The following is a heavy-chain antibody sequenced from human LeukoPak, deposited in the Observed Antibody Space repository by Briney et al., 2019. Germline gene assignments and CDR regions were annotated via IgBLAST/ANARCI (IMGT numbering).Heavy chain of an antibody. V-gene: IGHV1-2*02. CDR2: INPNGGGT. CDR3: ARRYSNSSEGFDY. D-gene: IGHD6-6*01. CDR1: GYTFTDYH. Sequence: ASVKVSCKASGYTFTDYHMHWVRQAPGQGLEWMGWINPNGGGTNYAGKSQGRVTMTRDTSITTAYMDLTSLRSDDTAMFYCARRYSNSSEGFDYWGQGTLVTVSS. J-gene: IGHJ4*02.